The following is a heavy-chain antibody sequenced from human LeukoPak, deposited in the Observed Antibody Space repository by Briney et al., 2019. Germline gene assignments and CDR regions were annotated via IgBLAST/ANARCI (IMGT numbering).Heavy chain of an antibody. V-gene: IGHV4-39*01. J-gene: IGHJ4*02. CDR2: IYYSGST. CDR1: GGSLSSSSYY. CDR3: AKSTPVEVDY. Sequence: SETLSLTCTVSGGSLSSSSYYWGWIRQPPGKGLEWIGSIYYSGSTYYNPSLKSRVTISVDTSKNQFSLKLSSVTAADTAVYYCAKSTPVEVDYWGQGALVTVSS.